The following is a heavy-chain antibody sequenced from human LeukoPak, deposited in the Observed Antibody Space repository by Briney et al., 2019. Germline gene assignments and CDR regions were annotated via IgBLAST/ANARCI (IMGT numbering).Heavy chain of an antibody. CDR2: INPSGGST. V-gene: IGHV1-46*01. J-gene: IGHJ4*02. Sequence: GSSVKVSCKASGGTFSSYAISWVRQAPGQGLEWMGIINPSGGSTSYAQKFQGRVTMTRDMSTSTVYMELSSLRSEDTAVYYCARDLYYYDETFVGCFDYWGQGTLVTVSS. CDR1: GGTFSSYA. CDR3: ARDLYYYDETFVGCFDY. D-gene: IGHD3-22*01.